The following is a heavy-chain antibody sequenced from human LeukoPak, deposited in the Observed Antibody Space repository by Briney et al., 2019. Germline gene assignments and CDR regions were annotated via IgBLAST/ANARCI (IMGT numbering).Heavy chain of an antibody. CDR3: AINGSSWYDY. CDR2: ISGSGYVT. J-gene: IGHJ4*02. V-gene: IGHV3-23*01. Sequence: GGSLRLSCAASGLTFSSSAMSWVRQAPGKGLERVSSISGSGYVTYYADSVKGRFTLSRDNFENTLYLRMNSLRAEDTAVYYCAINGSSWYDYWGQGTLVTVSS. CDR1: GLTFSSSA. D-gene: IGHD6-13*01.